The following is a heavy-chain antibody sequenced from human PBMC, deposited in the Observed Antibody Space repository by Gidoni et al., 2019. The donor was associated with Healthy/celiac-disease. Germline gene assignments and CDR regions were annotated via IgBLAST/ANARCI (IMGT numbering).Heavy chain of an antibody. CDR1: GFTFCSYA. V-gene: IGHV3-30-3*01. CDR2: ISYDGSNK. Sequence: QVQLVESGGGVVQPGRSLRLSCAASGFTFCSYAMHWVRQAPGKGLEWVAVISYDGSNKYYADSVKGRFTISRDNSKNTLYLQMNSLRAEDTAVYYCARGDYYDSSGPFDYWGQGTLVTVSS. D-gene: IGHD3-22*01. CDR3: ARGDYYDSSGPFDY. J-gene: IGHJ4*02.